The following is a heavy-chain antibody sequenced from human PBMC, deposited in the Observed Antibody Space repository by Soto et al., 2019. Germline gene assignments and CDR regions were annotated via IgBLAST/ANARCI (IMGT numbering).Heavy chain of an antibody. CDR3: ARDDTAMAAGLERY. CDR2: IIPILGIA. J-gene: IGHJ4*02. CDR1: GGTFSSYT. V-gene: IGHV1-69*08. Sequence: QVQLVQSGAEVKKPGSSVTVSCKASGGTFSSYTISWVRQAPGQGLEWMGRIIPILGIANYAQKFQGRVTITADKSTSTAYMELSSLRSEDTAVYYCARDDTAMAAGLERYWGQGTLVTVSS. D-gene: IGHD5-18*01.